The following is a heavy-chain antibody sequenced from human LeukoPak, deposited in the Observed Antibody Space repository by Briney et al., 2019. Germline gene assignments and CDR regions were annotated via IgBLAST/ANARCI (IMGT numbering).Heavy chain of an antibody. D-gene: IGHD3-22*01. J-gene: IGHJ4*02. Sequence: SETLSLTCTVSGGSISSYYWSWIRQPAGKGLEWIGRIHTSGSTNYNPSLKSRVTMSGDTSKNQFSLKLSSVTAADTAVYYCARGAGITMIVENWGQGTLVTVSS. V-gene: IGHV4-4*07. CDR1: GGSISSYY. CDR2: IHTSGST. CDR3: ARGAGITMIVEN.